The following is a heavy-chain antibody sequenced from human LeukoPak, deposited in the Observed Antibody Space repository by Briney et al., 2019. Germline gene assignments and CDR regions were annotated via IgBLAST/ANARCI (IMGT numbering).Heavy chain of an antibody. CDR3: ARDHSSIAARPVYYYMDV. J-gene: IGHJ6*03. CDR2: FNSSGSII. CDR1: GFTFSDYY. Sequence: PGGSLRLSCAASGFTFSDYYMSWIRQAPGKGLEWFSYFNSSGSIIYYADSVRGRFTISRDNAKNSLYLQMNSLRAEDTAVYYCARDHSSIAARPVYYYMDVWGKGTTVTVSS. D-gene: IGHD6-6*01. V-gene: IGHV3-11*01.